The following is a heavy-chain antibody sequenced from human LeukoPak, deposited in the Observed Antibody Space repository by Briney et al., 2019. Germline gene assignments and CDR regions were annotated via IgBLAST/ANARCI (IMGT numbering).Heavy chain of an antibody. Sequence: GGSLRLSCAASGFTFSSYGIHWVRQAPGKGLEWVAFIRYDGTTKYYADSVKGRFTISRDNSKNTLYLQMNSLSAEDTALYYCAKVLEQQLALDYWGQGTLVTVSS. J-gene: IGHJ4*02. CDR1: GFTFSSYG. D-gene: IGHD6-13*01. CDR3: AKVLEQQLALDY. V-gene: IGHV3-30*02. CDR2: IRYDGTTK.